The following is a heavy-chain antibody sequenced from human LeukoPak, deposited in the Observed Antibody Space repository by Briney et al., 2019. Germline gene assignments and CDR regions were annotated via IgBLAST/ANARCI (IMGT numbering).Heavy chain of an antibody. D-gene: IGHD6-13*01. CDR1: GYTFTDYY. V-gene: IGHV1-2*02. J-gene: IGHJ4*02. Sequence: ASVRVSCKASGYTFTDYYIHWVRQSPGQGLEWMGWITPYNGGTHFAQKFQGRVTMTRDTSITTAYMELSRLKSDDTAVYYCARWADIAAYDYWGQGTLVTVSS. CDR3: ARWADIAAYDY. CDR2: ITPYNGGT.